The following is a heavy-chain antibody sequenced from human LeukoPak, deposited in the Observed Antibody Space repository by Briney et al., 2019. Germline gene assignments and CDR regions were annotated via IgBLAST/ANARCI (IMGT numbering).Heavy chain of an antibody. CDR3: ARDSRGFGELSH. CDR1: GFTFSSYS. CDR2: ISSSSSYI. V-gene: IGHV3-21*01. Sequence: GGSLRLSCAASGFTFSSYSMNWVRQAPGKGLEWVSSISSSSSYIYYADSVKGRFTISRDNAKNSLYLQMNSLRAEDTAVYYCARDSRGFGELSHWGQGTLVTVSS. J-gene: IGHJ4*02. D-gene: IGHD3-10*01.